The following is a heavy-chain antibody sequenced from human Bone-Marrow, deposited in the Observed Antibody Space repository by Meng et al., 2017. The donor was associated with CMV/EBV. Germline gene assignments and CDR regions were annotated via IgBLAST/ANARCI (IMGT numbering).Heavy chain of an antibody. CDR3: ARDDSTGYYYFDS. CDR2: ISSSGSKI. D-gene: IGHD3-22*01. J-gene: IGHJ4*02. CDR1: GFTFSDYY. V-gene: IGHV3-11*04. Sequence: GGSLRLSCAASGFTFSDYYMSWIRQAPGKGLEWVSYISSSGSKIYYADSVKGRFTISRDNDKNSLYLQMNSLRDEDTAVYDCARDDSTGYYYFDSWGQGTRVTVSS.